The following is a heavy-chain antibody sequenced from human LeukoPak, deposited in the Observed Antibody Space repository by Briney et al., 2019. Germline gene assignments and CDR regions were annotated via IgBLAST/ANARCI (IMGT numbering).Heavy chain of an antibody. CDR1: GYTFTSYD. CDR3: ARLHSSSWYLYYFDY. Sequence: ASVKVSCKASGYTFTSYDINWVRQATGQGLEWMGWMNPNSGNTGYAQKFQGRVTITRNTFISTAYMELSSLRSEDTAVYYCARLHSSSWYLYYFDYWGQGTLVTVSS. V-gene: IGHV1-8*03. J-gene: IGHJ4*02. D-gene: IGHD6-13*01. CDR2: MNPNSGNT.